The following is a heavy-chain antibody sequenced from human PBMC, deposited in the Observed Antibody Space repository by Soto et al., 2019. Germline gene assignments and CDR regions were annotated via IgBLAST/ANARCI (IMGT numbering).Heavy chain of an antibody. CDR1: GYSFTSYW. D-gene: IGHD6-13*01. Sequence: PGESLKISCKGSGYSFTSYWISWVRQMPGKGLEWMGRIGPSDSYTNYSPSFQGHVTISADKSISTADLQWSSLKASDTAMYYCASYPSIAAANYYYGMDVWGQGTTVTVSS. J-gene: IGHJ6*02. CDR2: IGPSDSYT. CDR3: ASYPSIAAANYYYGMDV. V-gene: IGHV5-10-1*01.